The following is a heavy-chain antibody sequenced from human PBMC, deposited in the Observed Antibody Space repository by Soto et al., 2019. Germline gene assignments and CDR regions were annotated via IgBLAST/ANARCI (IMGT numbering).Heavy chain of an antibody. V-gene: IGHV3-48*02. CDR2: ITKSSRII. CDR3: ARDCGRGYGMDV. J-gene: IGHJ6*02. Sequence: PGGSLRLSCAASGFTFSTYSMNWVRQAPGKGLEWVFYITKSSRIIYYADSVKGRFTISRDNAKNSLYLQMNSLRDEDTAVYYCARDCGRGYGMDVWGQGTTVTVSS. CDR1: GFTFSTYS.